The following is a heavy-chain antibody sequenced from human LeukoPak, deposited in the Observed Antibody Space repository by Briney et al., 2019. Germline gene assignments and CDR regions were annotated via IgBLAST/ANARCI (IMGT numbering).Heavy chain of an antibody. CDR1: GGSISSGGYY. D-gene: IGHD2-2*01. J-gene: IGHJ6*03. CDR2: IYHIGIT. V-gene: IGHV4-30-2*01. Sequence: SQTLSLTCTVSGGSISSGGYYWSCIRQPPGKGLECIGYIYHIGITSYNPSLKSRVTISVGRTRNQFSLKLRSVTAADTAVYYCARESCGSTSCFGGEGYSYYYMDVWGKGTTVTVSS. CDR3: ARESCGSTSCFGGEGYSYYYMDV.